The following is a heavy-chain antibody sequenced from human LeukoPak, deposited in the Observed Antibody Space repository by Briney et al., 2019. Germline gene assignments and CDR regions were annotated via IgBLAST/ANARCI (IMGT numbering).Heavy chain of an antibody. CDR2: IFYSGST. CDR3: AKSSCYGLVDI. D-gene: IGHD3-10*01. Sequence: SETLSLTCTVSDYSISSGYGYYWGWIRQPPGKGLEWIGNIFYSGSTYYSPSLKSRVTISLDTSRNQFSLKLNSVTAADTAVYYCAKSSCYGLVDIWGQGTMVTVSS. J-gene: IGHJ3*02. CDR1: DYSISSGYGYY. V-gene: IGHV4-38-2*02.